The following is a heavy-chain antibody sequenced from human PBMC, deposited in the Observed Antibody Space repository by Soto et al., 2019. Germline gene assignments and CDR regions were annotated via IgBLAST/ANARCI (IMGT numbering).Heavy chain of an antibody. V-gene: IGHV5-51*01. CDR3: AASIFYYGMDV. J-gene: IGHJ6*02. Sequence: GESLKISCEGSGYTFTNYCSGWVRQMPGKGLEWMGIIYPGDSDTKYNPSFQGQVTISADKSITTTYLRWTSLKASDTATYYCAASIFYYGMDVWGQGTTVPVSS. CDR1: GYTFTNYC. CDR2: IYPGDSDT.